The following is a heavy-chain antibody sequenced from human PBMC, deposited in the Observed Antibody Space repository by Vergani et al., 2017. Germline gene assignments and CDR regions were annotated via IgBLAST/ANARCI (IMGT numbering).Heavy chain of an antibody. J-gene: IGHJ5*02. CDR2: INHSGST. CDR3: ARGRHNWFDP. Sequence: QVQLQQWGAGLLKPSETLSLTCAVYGGSFSGYYWSWIRQPPGKGLEWIGEINHSGSTNYNPSLKSRVTISVDTSKNQFSLKLSSVNAADTAVYYCARGRHNWFDPWGQGTLVTVSS. V-gene: IGHV4-34*01. CDR1: GGSFSGYY.